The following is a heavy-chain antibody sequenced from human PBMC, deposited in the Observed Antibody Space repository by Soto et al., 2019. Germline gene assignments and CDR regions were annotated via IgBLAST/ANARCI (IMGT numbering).Heavy chain of an antibody. CDR2: ISTSSSYI. J-gene: IGHJ4*02. CDR3: ARDPTCGTMYYYDY. D-gene: IGHD1-7*01. Sequence: EVQLVETGGGLVKPGGSLRLSCAASGFTFSTYSMNWVRQAPGKGLEWVSFISTSSSYIYYADSVKGRFTFSRDNAKNSLYLKMNSLRDEDTAVYYCARDPTCGTMYYYDYWGQGTLVTVS. CDR1: GFTFSTYS. V-gene: IGHV3-21*01.